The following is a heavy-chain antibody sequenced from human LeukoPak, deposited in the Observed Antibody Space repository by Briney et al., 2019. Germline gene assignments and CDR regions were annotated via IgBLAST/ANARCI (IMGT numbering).Heavy chain of an antibody. D-gene: IGHD5-18*01. V-gene: IGHV3-7*01. J-gene: IGHJ4*02. CDR3: ARMDVDTAMVFDY. Sequence: GGSLRLSCAASGFTFSNAWMSWVRQAPGKGLEWVANIKQDGSEKYYVDSVKGRFTISRDNAKNSLYLQMNSLRAEDTAVYYCARMDVDTAMVFDYWGQGTLVTVSS. CDR2: IKQDGSEK. CDR1: GFTFSNAW.